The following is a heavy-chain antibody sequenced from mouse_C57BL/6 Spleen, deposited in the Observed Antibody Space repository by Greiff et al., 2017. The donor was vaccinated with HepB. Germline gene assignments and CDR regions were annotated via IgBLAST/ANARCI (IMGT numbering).Heavy chain of an antibody. J-gene: IGHJ1*03. CDR1: GYTFTSYW. CDR2: INPSSGYT. CDR3: ARRTTVVYFDV. V-gene: IGHV1-7*01. Sequence: QVHVKQSGAELAKPGASVKLSCKASGYTFTSYWMHWVKQRPGQGLEWIGYINPSSGYTKYNQKFKDKATLTADKSSSTAYMQLSSLTYEDSAVYYCARRTTVVYFDVWGTGTTVTVAS. D-gene: IGHD1-1*01.